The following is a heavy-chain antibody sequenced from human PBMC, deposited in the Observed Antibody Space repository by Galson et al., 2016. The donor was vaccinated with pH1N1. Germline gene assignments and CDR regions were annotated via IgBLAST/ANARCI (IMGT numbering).Heavy chain of an antibody. CDR1: GGSISSNFYF. CDR2: IFYSGST. V-gene: IGHV4-39*07. D-gene: IGHD6-19*01. Sequence: SETLSLTCTVSGGSISSNFYFWAWIRQRPGKGLEWIGSIFYSGSTYYNPSLKSRVTISADMSKKAFSLKLTSVTAADTAVYYCASPGVGEGIEVSDSAGLFASWGPGTTVTVSS. CDR3: ASPGVGEGIEVSDSAGLFAS. J-gene: IGHJ4*02.